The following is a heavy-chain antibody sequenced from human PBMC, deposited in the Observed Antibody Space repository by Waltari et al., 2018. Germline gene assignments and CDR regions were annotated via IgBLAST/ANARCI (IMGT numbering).Heavy chain of an antibody. Sequence: QVQLVQSGAEVKKPGASVKVSCKASGYTFTSYYMHWVRQAPGQGLEWRGIINPSGGSTSYEQKFQGRGTMTRDTSTSTVYMGLSSLRSEDTAVYYCAGEGGVVVAATPASYYYYGMDVWGQGTTVTVSS. CDR1: GYTFTSYY. CDR2: INPSGGST. J-gene: IGHJ6*02. CDR3: AGEGGVVVAATPASYYYYGMDV. D-gene: IGHD2-15*01. V-gene: IGHV1-46*01.